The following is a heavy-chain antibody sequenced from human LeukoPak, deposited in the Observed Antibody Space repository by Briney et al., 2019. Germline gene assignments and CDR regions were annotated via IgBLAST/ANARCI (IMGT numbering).Heavy chain of an antibody. CDR3: ARFVDQSTYYFDS. J-gene: IGHJ4*02. CDR1: AFALSTYT. V-gene: IGHV3-21*01. CDR2: INPDSKYI. Sequence: RGSLRLSCAASAFALSTYTMEWVRLAPGKGLEWVSSINPDSKYIYYRDSVRGRFTISRDNAKNSLYLQMNSLRVEDTAVYFCARFVDQSTYYFDSWGQGTLVIVSS. D-gene: IGHD3-10*01.